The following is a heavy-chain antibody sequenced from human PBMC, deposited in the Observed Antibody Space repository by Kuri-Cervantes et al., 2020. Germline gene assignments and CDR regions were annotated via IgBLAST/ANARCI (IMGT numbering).Heavy chain of an antibody. J-gene: IGHJ4*02. D-gene: IGHD3-9*01. V-gene: IGHV4-59*12. Sequence: SETLSLTCTVSGGSISSYYWSWIRQPPGKGLEWIGYIYYSGSTNYNPSLKSRVTISVDKSKNQFSLKLSSVAAADTAVYYCASGYYDILTGYSDYWGQGTLVTVSS. CDR1: GGSISSYY. CDR3: ASGYYDILTGYSDY. CDR2: IYYSGST.